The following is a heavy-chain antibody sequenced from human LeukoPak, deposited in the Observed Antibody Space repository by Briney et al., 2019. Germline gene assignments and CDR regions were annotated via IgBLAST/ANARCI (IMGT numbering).Heavy chain of an antibody. D-gene: IGHD3-22*01. CDR3: ASDEFSDSRGYYAAPLDH. Sequence: ASVKVSCKASGYAFTDYYIHWVRQAPGQGLEWMGWINVNTGYTKSAQKFKGRVTMTRDTSITTGYMELSRLKSDDTAVYYCASDEFSDSRGYYAAPLDHWGRGTLVSVSS. V-gene: IGHV1-2*02. CDR1: GYAFTDYY. J-gene: IGHJ4*02. CDR2: INVNTGYT.